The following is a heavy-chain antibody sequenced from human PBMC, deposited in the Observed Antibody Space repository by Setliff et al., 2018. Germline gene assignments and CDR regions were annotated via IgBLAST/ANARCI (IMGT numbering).Heavy chain of an antibody. CDR2: ISPYSDYI. CDR1: TFTLGTYS. CDR3: ARSPANGGHDAFDV. V-gene: IGHV3-21*06. D-gene: IGHD6-25*01. Sequence: GESLKISCAASTFTLGTYSMHWVRQAPGKGLAWVSSISPYSDYIYYADSVKGRFTISRDNAKNSLYLQMNSLGAEDTAVYFCARSPANGGHDAFDVWGQGTMVTVSS. J-gene: IGHJ3*01.